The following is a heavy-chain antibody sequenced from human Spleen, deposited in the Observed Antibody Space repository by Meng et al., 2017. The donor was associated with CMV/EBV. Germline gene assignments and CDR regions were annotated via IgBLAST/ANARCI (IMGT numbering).Heavy chain of an antibody. CDR1: SLSTAGGG. CDR3: AHSHYDILTGYYGWYDP. CDR2: IYWNDDK. J-gene: IGHJ5*02. V-gene: IGHV2-5*01. Sequence: SLSTAGGGVRWIHPPPGKALKWLALIYWNDDKRYRPSLKSRLTITKDTSNNQVVLTMTNVDPVDTATYYCAHSHYDILTGYYGWYDPWGQGTLVTVSS. D-gene: IGHD3-9*01.